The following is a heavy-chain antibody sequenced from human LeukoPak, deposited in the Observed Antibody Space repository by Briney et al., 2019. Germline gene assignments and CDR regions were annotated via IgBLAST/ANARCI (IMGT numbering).Heavy chain of an antibody. D-gene: IGHD5-24*01. Sequence: SQTLSLTCTVSGGSISSGGYYWSWIRQHPGKGLEWIGYIYYSGSTYYNPSLKSRVTISVDTSKNQFSLKLSSVTAADTAVYYCARGEMATISARWWGQGTLVTVSS. CDR2: IYYSGST. V-gene: IGHV4-31*03. CDR3: ARGEMATISARW. J-gene: IGHJ4*02. CDR1: GGSISSGGYY.